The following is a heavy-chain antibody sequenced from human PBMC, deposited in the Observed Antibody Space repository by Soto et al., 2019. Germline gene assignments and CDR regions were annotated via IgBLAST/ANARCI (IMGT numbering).Heavy chain of an antibody. J-gene: IGHJ5*02. CDR2: INHSGTT. D-gene: IGHD6-13*01. CDR1: GGSIRSYC. CDR3: ARGPGIAARNWFDP. Sequence: SETLSLTCTVSGGSIRSYCWTWIRQPPGKGLEWIGEINHSGTTNYNPSLKSRVTISVDTSKNQFSLKLSSVTAADTAVYYCARGPGIAARNWFDPWGQGTLVTVSS. V-gene: IGHV4-34*01.